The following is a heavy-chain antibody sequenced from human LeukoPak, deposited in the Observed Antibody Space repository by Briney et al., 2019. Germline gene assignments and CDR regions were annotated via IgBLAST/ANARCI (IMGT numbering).Heavy chain of an antibody. CDR2: ISGSGAST. J-gene: IGHJ4*02. CDR1: GFTFSSYA. D-gene: IGHD6-13*01. Sequence: GGSLRLSCAASGFTFSSYAMSWVRQAPGKGLEWVSTISGSGASTFYVDSGKGRFAISRDNSKNTLYLQMNSLRAEDTAVYYCATLSAGYWGQGTLVSVSS. V-gene: IGHV3-23*01. CDR3: ATLSAGY.